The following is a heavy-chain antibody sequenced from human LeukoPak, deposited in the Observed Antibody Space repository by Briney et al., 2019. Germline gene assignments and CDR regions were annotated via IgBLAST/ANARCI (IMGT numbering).Heavy chain of an antibody. V-gene: IGHV3-30*02. D-gene: IGHD6-19*01. Sequence: GGSLRLTCAASGFTFSSYGMHWVRQAPGKGLEWVAFIRYDGSNKYYADSVKGRFTISRDNSKNTLYLQMNSLRAEDTAVYYCAKGEKKWLARQPNYWGQGTLVTVSS. CDR3: AKGEKKWLARQPNY. CDR1: GFTFSSYG. J-gene: IGHJ4*02. CDR2: IRYDGSNK.